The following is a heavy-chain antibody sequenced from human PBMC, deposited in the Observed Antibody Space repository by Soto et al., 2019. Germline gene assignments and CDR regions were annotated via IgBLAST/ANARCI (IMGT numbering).Heavy chain of an antibody. V-gene: IGHV1-69*01. Sequence: VQLVQSGAEVKQPGSSVKVSCKASGGTFSSYAISWVRQAPGQGLDWMGGIIPIFGTANYAQKFQGRVTITADESTSTAYMELSSLRSEDTAVYYCARDRGYGRSIGYSSGWYRFDYWGQGTLVTVSS. CDR2: IIPIFGTA. D-gene: IGHD6-19*01. CDR3: ARDRGYGRSIGYSSGWYRFDY. CDR1: GGTFSSYA. J-gene: IGHJ4*02.